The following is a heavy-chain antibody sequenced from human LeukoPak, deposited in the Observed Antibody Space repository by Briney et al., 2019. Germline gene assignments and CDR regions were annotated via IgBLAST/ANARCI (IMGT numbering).Heavy chain of an antibody. CDR2: IYYSGST. CDR1: GGSISSSSYY. CDR3: ARSEVVAATLDY. J-gene: IGHJ4*02. Sequence: SETLSLTCTVSGGSISSSSYYWGWIRQPPGKGLEWIGSIYYSGSTYYNPSLKSRVTISVDTSKNQFSLKLSSVTAADTAVYYCARSEVVAATLDYWGQGTLDTVSS. D-gene: IGHD2-15*01. V-gene: IGHV4-39*01.